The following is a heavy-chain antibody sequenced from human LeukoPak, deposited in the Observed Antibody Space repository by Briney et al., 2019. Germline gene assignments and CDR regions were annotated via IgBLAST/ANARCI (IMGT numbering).Heavy chain of an antibody. J-gene: IGHJ4*02. CDR1: GFTFDDYA. CDR2: ISWNSGSI. V-gene: IGHV3-9*01. D-gene: IGHD6-13*01. Sequence: PGGSLRLSCAASGFTFDDYAMHWVRQAPGKGPEWVSGISWNSGSIGYADSVKGRFTISRDNAKNSLYLQMNSLRAEDTALYYCAKDRSIAAAGPFDYWGQGTLVTVSS. CDR3: AKDRSIAAAGPFDY.